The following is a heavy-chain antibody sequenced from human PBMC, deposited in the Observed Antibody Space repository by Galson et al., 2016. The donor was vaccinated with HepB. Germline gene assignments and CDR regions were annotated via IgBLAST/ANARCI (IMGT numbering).Heavy chain of an antibody. Sequence: CAISGDSVSDVGAAWNWIRQSPSRGLEWLGMTKYRSKWYFDYGASVKSRVTMSPDTSKNQLSLQLNSVTPEDTAVYYCVKGSLEGGFDYWGQGSLVTVSS. D-gene: IGHD1-1*01. V-gene: IGHV6-1*01. CDR1: GDSVSDVGAA. CDR3: VKGSLEGGFDY. J-gene: IGHJ4*02. CDR2: TKYRSKWYF.